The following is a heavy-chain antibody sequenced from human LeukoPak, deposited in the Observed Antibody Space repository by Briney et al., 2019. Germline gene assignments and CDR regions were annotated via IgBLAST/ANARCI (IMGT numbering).Heavy chain of an antibody. D-gene: IGHD6-13*01. Sequence: SETLSLTCTVSGGSISSYYWSWIRQHPGKGLEWIGYIYYSGSTYYNPSLKSRVTISVDTSKNQFSLKLSSVTAADTAVYYCARGPLIAAAGTWWGQGTLVTVSS. CDR2: IYYSGST. J-gene: IGHJ4*02. CDR1: GGSISSYY. CDR3: ARGPLIAAAGTW. V-gene: IGHV4-59*06.